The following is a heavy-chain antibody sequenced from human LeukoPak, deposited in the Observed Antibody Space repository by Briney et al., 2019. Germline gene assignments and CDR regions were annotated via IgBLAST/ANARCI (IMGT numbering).Heavy chain of an antibody. D-gene: IGHD6-13*01. CDR2: ISAYNGNT. CDR3: ARDQGIAAAGWFDP. V-gene: IGHV1-18*01. CDR1: GYTFTSYG. J-gene: IGHJ5*02. Sequence: EASVKVSCKASGYTFTSYGISWVRQAPGQGLEWMGWISAYNGNTNYAQKLQGRVTMTTDTSTSTAYTELRSLRSDDTAVYYCARDQGIAAAGWFDPWGQGTLVTVSS.